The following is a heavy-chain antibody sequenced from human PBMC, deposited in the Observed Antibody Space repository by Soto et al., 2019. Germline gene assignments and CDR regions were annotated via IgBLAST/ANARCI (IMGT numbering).Heavy chain of an antibody. CDR1: GFTFSDYY. Sequence: QVQLVESGGGLVKPGGSLRLSCAASGFTFSDYYMSWIRQAPGKGLEWVSYISSSSSYTNYADSVKGRFTISRDNAKNSLYLQMNSLRAEDTAVYNSARAVAYISCPDPLDFWGQGTLVTVSS. J-gene: IGHJ4*02. V-gene: IGHV3-11*05. D-gene: IGHD6-6*01. CDR3: ARAVAYISCPDPLDF. CDR2: ISSSSSYT.